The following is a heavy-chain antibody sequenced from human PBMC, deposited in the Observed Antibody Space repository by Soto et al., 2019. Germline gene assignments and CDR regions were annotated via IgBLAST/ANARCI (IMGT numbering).Heavy chain of an antibody. CDR3: ARTLPNRQLFDS. J-gene: IGHJ4*02. Sequence: PSETLSLTCTVSGGSINSGAHYWSWLRQHPGKGLEWIGYIYYSGDTQYNPSLESRLTISIDTSKNQFSLRLASVTAADTAVYYCARTLPNRQLFDSWSQGTLVTVSS. CDR1: GGSINSGAHY. V-gene: IGHV4-61*08. CDR2: IYYSGDT. D-gene: IGHD1-1*01.